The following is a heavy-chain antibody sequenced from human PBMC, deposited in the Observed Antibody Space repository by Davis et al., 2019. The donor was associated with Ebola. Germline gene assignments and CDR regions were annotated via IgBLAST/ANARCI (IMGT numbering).Heavy chain of an antibody. CDR2: ISAYNGNT. Sequence: AASVKVSCKASGYTFTSYAMHWVRQAPGQRLEWMGWISAYNGNTNYAQKLQGRVTMTTDTSTSTAYMELRSLRSDDTAVYYCARDYGATDYWGQGTLVTVSS. CDR1: GYTFTSYA. J-gene: IGHJ4*02. CDR3: ARDYGATDY. V-gene: IGHV1-18*01. D-gene: IGHD4-17*01.